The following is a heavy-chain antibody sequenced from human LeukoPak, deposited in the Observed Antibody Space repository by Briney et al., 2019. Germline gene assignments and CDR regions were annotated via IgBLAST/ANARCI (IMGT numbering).Heavy chain of an antibody. V-gene: IGHV3-23*01. J-gene: IGHJ3*02. D-gene: IGHD3-22*01. CDR1: GFTFSSYA. Sequence: GGSLRLSCTASGFTFSSYAMSWVRQAPGKGLEWVSAISGSGGSTYYADSVKGRFTISRDNSKNTLYLQMNSLRAEDTAVYYCAKDVSGYYYTGAFDIWGQGTMVTVSS. CDR3: AKDVSGYYYTGAFDI. CDR2: ISGSGGST.